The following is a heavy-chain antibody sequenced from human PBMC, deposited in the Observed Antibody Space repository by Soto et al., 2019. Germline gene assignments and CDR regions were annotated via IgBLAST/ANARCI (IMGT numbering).Heavy chain of an antibody. Sequence: GGSLRFSCAAAGFTWSSDWMSWVRQAPGKGLEWVANIKQDGSEKYYVDSVKGRFTISRDNAKNSLFLQMNSLRAEDTAVYYCAREFYWGQGALVTVS. J-gene: IGHJ4*02. CDR1: GFTWSSDW. CDR2: IKQDGSEK. CDR3: AREFY. V-gene: IGHV3-7*01.